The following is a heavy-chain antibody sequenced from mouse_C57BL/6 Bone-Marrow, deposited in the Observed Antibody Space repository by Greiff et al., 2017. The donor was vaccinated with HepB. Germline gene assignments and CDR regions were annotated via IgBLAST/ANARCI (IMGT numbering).Heavy chain of an antibody. CDR1: GFTFSDFY. J-gene: IGHJ2*01. CDR2: SRNKSNDYTT. Sequence: EVMLVESGGGLVQSGRSLRLSCATSGFTFSDFYMEWVRQAPGKGLEWIAASRNKSNDYTTEYSASVKGRFIVSRDTSQSILYLQMNALRAEDTAIYYCARDDGYSFDYWGQGTTLTVSS. D-gene: IGHD2-2*01. CDR3: ARDDGYSFDY. V-gene: IGHV7-1*01.